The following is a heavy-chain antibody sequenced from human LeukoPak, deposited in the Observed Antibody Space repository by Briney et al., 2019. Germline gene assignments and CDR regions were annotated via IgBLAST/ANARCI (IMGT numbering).Heavy chain of an antibody. CDR2: IIYSGTS. CDR3: AGGYGSGSFSA. J-gene: IGHJ5*02. CDR1: GFTLNDYY. Sequence: GGSLRLSCAASGFTLNDYYMSWIRQAPGKGLELIANIIYSGTSYADSVKGRFTISRDNAESSLYLQMNSLRVDDTALYYCAGGYGSGSFSAWGQGTLVTVSS. D-gene: IGHD3-10*01. V-gene: IGHV3-11*01.